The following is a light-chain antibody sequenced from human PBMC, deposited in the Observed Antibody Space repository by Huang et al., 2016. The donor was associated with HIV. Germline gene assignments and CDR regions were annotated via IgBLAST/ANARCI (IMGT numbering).Light chain of an antibody. Sequence: EIVLTQSPGTLSLSPGEGATLSCRASQNVTSNYLAWYQKKPGQAPTLLIYDASRRVTDIPDRFSASGSGTDFTLTISRVEPEDFAEYYCQHYGCSPGYTFGQGARLEI. CDR1: QNVTSNY. CDR2: DAS. J-gene: IGKJ2*01. V-gene: IGKV3-20*01. CDR3: QHYGCSPGYT.